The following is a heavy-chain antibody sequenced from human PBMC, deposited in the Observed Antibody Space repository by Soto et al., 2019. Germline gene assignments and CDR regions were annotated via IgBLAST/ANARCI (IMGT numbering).Heavy chain of an antibody. V-gene: IGHV3-11*06. CDR3: ASAPLARCTNGVCSRGMDV. Sequence: GGSLRLSCAGSGFTFSDNYMAWIRQAPGKGLEWVSYINSNSLYTHYADSVKGRFTISRDNAKNSLYLQLNSLRAEDTAVYYCASAPLARCTNGVCSRGMDVWGQGTTVTVSS. D-gene: IGHD2-8*01. CDR2: INSNSLYT. CDR1: GFTFSDNY. J-gene: IGHJ6*02.